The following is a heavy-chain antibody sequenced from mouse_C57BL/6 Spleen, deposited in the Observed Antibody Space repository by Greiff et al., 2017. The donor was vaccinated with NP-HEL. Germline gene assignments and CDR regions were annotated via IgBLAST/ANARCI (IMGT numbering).Heavy chain of an antibody. CDR3: ARNYGAGTDYYAMDY. J-gene: IGHJ4*01. CDR1: GFSLTSYG. Sequence: QVQLQQSGRGLVQPSQSLSITCTVSGFSLTSYGVHWVRQSPGKGLEWLGVIWSGGSTDYNAAFISRLSISKDNSKSQVFFKMNSLQADDTAIYYCARNYGAGTDYYAMDYWGQGTSVTVSS. CDR2: IWSGGST. D-gene: IGHD4-1*01. V-gene: IGHV2-2*01.